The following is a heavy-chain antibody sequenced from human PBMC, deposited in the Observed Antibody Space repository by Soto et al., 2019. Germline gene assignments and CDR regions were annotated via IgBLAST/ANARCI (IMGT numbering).Heavy chain of an antibody. CDR3: ARTCGYGGSYYKTSWALKSQLPDY. Sequence: QVQLVQSGAEVKKPGSSVKVSCKASGGTFSSYAISWVRQAPGQGLEWMGGIIPIFGTANYAQKFQGRVTITADESTSTAYMELSSLRSEDTAVYYCARTCGYGGSYYKTSWALKSQLPDYWGQGTLVTVSS. V-gene: IGHV1-69*01. CDR1: GGTFSSYA. CDR2: IIPIFGTA. D-gene: IGHD1-26*01. J-gene: IGHJ4*02.